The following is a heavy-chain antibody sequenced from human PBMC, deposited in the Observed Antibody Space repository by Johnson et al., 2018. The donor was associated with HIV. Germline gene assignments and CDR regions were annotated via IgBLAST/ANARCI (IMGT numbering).Heavy chain of an antibody. Sequence: QVQLVESGGGLVKPGGSLRLSCAATGFTFSDYYMSWIRQAPGKGLEWVSYISSDGTTIYDADSVKGRFTISRDNAKNSLYLQMNSLRAEDTAVDYCARDMEYYVFWSGYLPFAFDIWGQGTMVTVSS. CDR3: ARDMEYYVFWSGYLPFAFDI. D-gene: IGHD3-3*01. V-gene: IGHV3-11*04. CDR2: ISSDGTTI. J-gene: IGHJ3*02. CDR1: GFTFSDYY.